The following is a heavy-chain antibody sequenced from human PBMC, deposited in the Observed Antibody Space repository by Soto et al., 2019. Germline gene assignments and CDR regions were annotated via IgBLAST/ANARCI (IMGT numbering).Heavy chain of an antibody. CDR2: ISSDGINK. D-gene: IGHD2-15*01. J-gene: IGHJ4*02. CDR3: AMALYGGSSRFDY. Sequence: QVQLVESGGGAVQPGRSLRLSCAASGITFSNNDIHWVRQAPGKGLEWVAVISSDGINKYYADSVKGRSTISRDNSKNTVFLPMNGLRVEDTAVYYCAMALYGGSSRFDYWGQGPLVTVSS. CDR1: GITFSNND. V-gene: IGHV3-30*03.